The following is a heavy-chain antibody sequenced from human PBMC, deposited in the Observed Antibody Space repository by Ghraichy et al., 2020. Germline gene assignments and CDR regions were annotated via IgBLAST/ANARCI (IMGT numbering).Heavy chain of an antibody. J-gene: IGHJ6*02. CDR2: IWYDGSNK. CDR1: GFTFSSYG. CDR3: ASETTYYYYGMDV. D-gene: IGHD4-11*01. V-gene: IGHV3-33*01. Sequence: GGSLRLSCAASGFTFSSYGMHWVRQAPGKGLEWVAVIWYDGSNKYYADSVKGRFTISRDNSKNTLYLQMNSLRAEDTAVYYCASETTYYYYGMDVWGQGTTVTVSS.